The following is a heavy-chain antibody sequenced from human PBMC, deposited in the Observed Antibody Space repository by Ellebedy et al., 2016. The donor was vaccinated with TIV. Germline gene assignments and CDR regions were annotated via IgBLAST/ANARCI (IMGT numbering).Heavy chain of an antibody. CDR2: IYSGGST. V-gene: IGHV3-53*01. CDR1: GFIVSDNY. CDR3: ARGYCSSTSCYYDYYGMDV. Sequence: GESLKISCAASGFIVSDNYMTWVRQAPGKGLEWVSVIYSGGSTYYADSVKGRFTISRDNSKNTLYLQMNSLRAEDTAVYYCARGYCSSTSCYYDYYGMDVWGQGTTVTVSS. D-gene: IGHD2-2*01. J-gene: IGHJ6*02.